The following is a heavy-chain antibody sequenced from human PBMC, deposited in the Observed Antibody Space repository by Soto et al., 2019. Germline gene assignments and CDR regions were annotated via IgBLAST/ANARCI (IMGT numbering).Heavy chain of an antibody. Sequence: QVQLVESGGGVVQPGWSLRLSFAASGFTFSSYAMHWVRQAPGKGLEWVAVISYDGSNKYYADSVKGRLTISRDNSKNTLYLQMNSPRAEDTAVYYCARDPRGGSPTDPWGQGTLVTVSS. D-gene: IGHD3-16*01. CDR1: GFTFSSYA. V-gene: IGHV3-30-3*01. CDR3: ARDPRGGSPTDP. J-gene: IGHJ5*02. CDR2: ISYDGSNK.